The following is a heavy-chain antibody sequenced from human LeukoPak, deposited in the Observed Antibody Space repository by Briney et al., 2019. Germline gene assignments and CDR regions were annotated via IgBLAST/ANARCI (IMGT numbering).Heavy chain of an antibody. Sequence: GGSLRLSCVASGFVFQDYTMHWVRQRPGKGLEWISLITWDAVDTHYADSVKGRFTISRDNTKNSLSLQMNSLTSEDAAVYYCVKGYSSSSIRQNFYYYLGVWGKGITVTVSS. V-gene: IGHV3-43*01. CDR1: GFVFQDYT. D-gene: IGHD6-6*01. CDR3: VKGYSSSSIRQNFYYYLGV. J-gene: IGHJ6*03. CDR2: ITWDAVDT.